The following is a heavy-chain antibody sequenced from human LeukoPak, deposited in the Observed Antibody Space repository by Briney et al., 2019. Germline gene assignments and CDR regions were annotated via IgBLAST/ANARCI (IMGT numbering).Heavy chain of an antibody. CDR2: IYYSGST. CDR3: ARAHGGFASDY. J-gene: IGHJ4*02. D-gene: IGHD2-15*01. Sequence: SETLSLTCTVSGGSISSSSYYWGWIRQPPGKGLEWIGCIYYSGSTYYNPSLKSRVTISVDTSKNQFSLKLSSVTAADTAVYYCARAHGGFASDYWGQGTLVTVSS. CDR1: GGSISSSSYY. V-gene: IGHV4-39*07.